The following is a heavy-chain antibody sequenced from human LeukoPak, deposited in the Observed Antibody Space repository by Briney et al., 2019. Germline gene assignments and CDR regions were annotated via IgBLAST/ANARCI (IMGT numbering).Heavy chain of an antibody. J-gene: IGHJ4*02. D-gene: IGHD4-11*01. CDR2: IYYSGST. V-gene: IGHV4-39*07. CDR1: GGSISSSSYY. Sequence: ASETLSLTCTVSGGSISSSSYYWGWIRQPPGKGLEWIGSIYYSGSTYYNPSLKSRVTISVDTSKNQFSLKLSSVTAADTAVYYCARGRVAVIDYWGQGTLVTVSS. CDR3: ARGRVAVIDY.